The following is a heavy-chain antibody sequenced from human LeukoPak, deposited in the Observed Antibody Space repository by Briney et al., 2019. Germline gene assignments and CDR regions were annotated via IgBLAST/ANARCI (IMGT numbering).Heavy chain of an antibody. J-gene: IGHJ4*02. CDR2: INTDGTVT. D-gene: IGHD6-19*01. CDR3: ATKQWLAPPPDS. V-gene: IGHV3-74*01. CDR1: GFTFSKYW. Sequence: GGSLRLSCAASGFTFSKYWMLWVRQAPGKGLESVSRINTDGTVTTYADSVKGRSTVSRDNADNTMFLQMNSVRDEDTAVYYCATKQWLAPPPDSWGQGAPVTVSS.